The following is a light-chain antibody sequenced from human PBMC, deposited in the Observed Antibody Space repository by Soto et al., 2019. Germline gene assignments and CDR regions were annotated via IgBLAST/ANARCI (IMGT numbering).Light chain of an antibody. J-gene: IGKJ1*01. CDR2: DAS. CDR1: QSVSNK. Sequence: EIVMTQSPATLSVSPGERATLSCRASQSVSNKLAWYQQKPGQAPRLLIYDASTRATGIPARFSGSGSGTKFTLTISSLQSEDFAVYYCQQYNSWPRTFGQGTMVDVK. V-gene: IGKV3-15*01. CDR3: QQYNSWPRT.